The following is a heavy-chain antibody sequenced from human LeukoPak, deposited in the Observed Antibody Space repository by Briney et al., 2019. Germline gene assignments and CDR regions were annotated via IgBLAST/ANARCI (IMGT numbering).Heavy chain of an antibody. Sequence: GASVKVSCKASGYTFTGYYMHWVRQAPGQGLEWMGIINPSGGSTSYAQKFQGRVTMTRDMSTSTVYMELSSLRSEDTAVYYCARGRVGLRDFDYWGQGTLVTVSS. CDR1: GYTFTGYY. J-gene: IGHJ4*02. V-gene: IGHV1-46*01. CDR2: INPSGGST. CDR3: ARGRVGLRDFDY. D-gene: IGHD1-26*01.